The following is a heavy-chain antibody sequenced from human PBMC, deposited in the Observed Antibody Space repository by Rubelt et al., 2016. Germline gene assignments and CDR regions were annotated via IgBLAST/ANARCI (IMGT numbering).Heavy chain of an antibody. J-gene: IGHJ5*02. CDR1: GGSISSSNNRY. Sequence: QVHLQESGPGVEKPSETLSLTCTVSGGSISSSNNRYWGWIRQPPGKGLEWIGSIYYSGSTYYNPSLKSRVTISVDTSKKQFSLKLSAVTAADAAVYYCARVGGAAVAGTSNWFGPWGQGTLVTVSS. CDR3: ARVGGAAVAGTSNWFGP. V-gene: IGHV4-39*07. D-gene: IGHD6-19*01. CDR2: IYYSGST.